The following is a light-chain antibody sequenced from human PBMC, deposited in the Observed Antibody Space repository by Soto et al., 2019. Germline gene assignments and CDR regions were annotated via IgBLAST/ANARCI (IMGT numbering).Light chain of an antibody. V-gene: IGKV3-20*01. J-gene: IGKJ1*01. CDR3: QQYGSSGT. CDR1: QIVSSSY. CDR2: GAS. Sequence: EIVLTHSPCTVSLSPLERATLSFMASQIVSSSYLSCYQQPPGPAPSLLIYGASSRATGPPDWFSGSGAAKDFTLTISRLAHEDFAVYYCQQYGSSGTFGQGTKVDIK.